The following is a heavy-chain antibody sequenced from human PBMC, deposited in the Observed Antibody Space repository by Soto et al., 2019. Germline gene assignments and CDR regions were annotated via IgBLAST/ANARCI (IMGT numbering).Heavy chain of an antibody. CDR2: IYYSGST. CDR1: GGSVSSGNYY. J-gene: IGHJ5*02. CDR3: ARRAYSSGWDNWFDP. Sequence: SSETLSLTCTVSGGSVSSGNYYWSWIRQPPGKGLEWIGYIYYSGSTNYNPSLKSRVTISVDTSKNQFSLKLSSVTAADTAVYYCARRAYSSGWDNWFDPWGQGTLVTVSS. D-gene: IGHD6-19*01. V-gene: IGHV4-61*01.